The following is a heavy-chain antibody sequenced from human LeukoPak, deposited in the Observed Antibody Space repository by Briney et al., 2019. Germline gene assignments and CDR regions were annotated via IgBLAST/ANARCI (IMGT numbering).Heavy chain of an antibody. Sequence: GGSLRLSCEASGFTLSTYWMNWVRQVPGKGLDWVANINPDGSGKRYVDSVKGRLTIAGDNADNSLSLQMNSPRAEDTAVYYCASWGAGGNSWGQGTLVTVSS. J-gene: IGHJ4*02. CDR1: GFTLSTYW. V-gene: IGHV3-7*01. CDR2: INPDGSGK. D-gene: IGHD3-16*01. CDR3: ASWGAGGNS.